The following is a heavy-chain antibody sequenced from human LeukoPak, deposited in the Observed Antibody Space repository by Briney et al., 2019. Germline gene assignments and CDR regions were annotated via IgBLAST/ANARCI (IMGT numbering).Heavy chain of an antibody. Sequence: KPGGSLRLSCAASGLTFSDYYMSWIRQAPGKGLEWVSYISSSGSTIYYADSVKGRFTISRDNAKNSLYLQMNSLRAEDTAVYYCARDKGVVVPAAMESKYYYYYYYMDVWGKGTTVTVSS. D-gene: IGHD2-2*01. CDR1: GLTFSDYY. V-gene: IGHV3-11*01. J-gene: IGHJ6*03. CDR2: ISSSGSTI. CDR3: ARDKGVVVPAAMESKYYYYYYYMDV.